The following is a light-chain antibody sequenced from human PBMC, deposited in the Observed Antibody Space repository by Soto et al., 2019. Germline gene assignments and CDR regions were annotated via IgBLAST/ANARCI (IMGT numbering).Light chain of an antibody. CDR2: DAS. CDR1: QTLSSW. Sequence: DIQMTQSPSTLSASVGDRVTITCRASQTLSSWLAWDQQKPGKAPKLLIYDASSLKSGVPSTFSGSGSGTEFTLTISSLQPDHFATYYCLQYNSYPFTFGPGTKVDI. V-gene: IGKV1-5*01. J-gene: IGKJ3*01. CDR3: LQYNSYPFT.